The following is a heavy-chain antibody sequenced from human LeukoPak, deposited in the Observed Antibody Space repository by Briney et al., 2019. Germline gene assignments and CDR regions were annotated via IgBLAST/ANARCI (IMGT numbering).Heavy chain of an antibody. CDR1: GYTFTGYY. J-gene: IGHJ4*02. D-gene: IGHD6-19*01. CDR3: NIAVAGPYYFDY. V-gene: IGHV1-2*02. Sequence: ASVKVSCKASGYTFTGYYMHWVRQAPGQGIEWMGWINPNSGGTNYAQKFQGRVTMTRDTSISTAYMELSRLRSDDTAVYYCNIAVAGPYYFDYWGQGTLVTVSS. CDR2: INPNSGGT.